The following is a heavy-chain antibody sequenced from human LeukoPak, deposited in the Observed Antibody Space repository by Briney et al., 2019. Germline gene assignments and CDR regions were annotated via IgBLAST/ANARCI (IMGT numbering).Heavy chain of an antibody. D-gene: IGHD4-17*01. CDR2: IYYSGST. J-gene: IGHJ3*02. CDR3: ARDVADATEIDAFDI. CDR1: GGSISSYH. V-gene: IGHV4-59*01. Sequence: SETLSLTCTVSGGSISSYHWSWIRQPPGKGLEWIGYIYYSGSTNYNPSLKSRVTISVDTSKNQFSLKLSSVTAADTAVYYCARDVADATEIDAFDIWGQGTMVTVSS.